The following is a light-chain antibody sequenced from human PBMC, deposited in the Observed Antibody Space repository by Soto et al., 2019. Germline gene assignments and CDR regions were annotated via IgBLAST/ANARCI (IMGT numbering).Light chain of an antibody. CDR1: QSVGSY. V-gene: IGKV3-11*01. Sequence: EIVLTQSPATLSLSPGERATLSCRASQSVGSYLAWYQQKPGQAPRLLIYDASNRATGIPARFSGRGSGTDFTLTISSLEAEDSAVYYCQQRSNWPPITFGQGTRLEIK. CDR3: QQRSNWPPIT. J-gene: IGKJ5*01. CDR2: DAS.